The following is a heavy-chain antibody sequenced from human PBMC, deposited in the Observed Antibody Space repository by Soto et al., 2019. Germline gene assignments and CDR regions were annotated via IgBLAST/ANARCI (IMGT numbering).Heavy chain of an antibody. J-gene: IGHJ6*03. CDR2: MNPNSGNT. CDR1: GYTFTSYD. Sequence: ASVKVSCKAPGYTFTSYDIKCVRQASGQGLEWMGWMNPNSGNTGYAQKFQGRVTMTRNTSISTAYMELSSLRSEDTAVYYCARDGSTGYYYCMDVWGKGSTVTVSS. D-gene: IGHD2-2*03. CDR3: ARDGSTGYYYCMDV. V-gene: IGHV1-8*01.